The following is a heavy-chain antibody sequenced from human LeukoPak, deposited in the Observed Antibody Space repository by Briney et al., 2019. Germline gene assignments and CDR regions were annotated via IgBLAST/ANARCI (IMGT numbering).Heavy chain of an antibody. CDR1: GFTFSTYG. J-gene: IGHJ5*02. V-gene: IGHV3-30*02. CDR2: IRYDGSKT. Sequence: PGGSLRLSCAASGFTFSTYGIHWARQAPGKGLEWVAFIRYDGSKTHYADSVKGRFTISRDNSKNMVYLQMNSLRSEDTAVYYCAREGWPRWFDPWGQGTLVTVSS. D-gene: IGHD2-15*01. CDR3: AREGWPRWFDP.